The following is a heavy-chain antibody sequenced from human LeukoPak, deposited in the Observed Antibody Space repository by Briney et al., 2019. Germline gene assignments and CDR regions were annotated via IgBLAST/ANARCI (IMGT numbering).Heavy chain of an antibody. J-gene: IGHJ4*02. CDR3: ARLSGYFPYYFDY. CDR1: GFTFSSYA. V-gene: IGHV3-23*01. D-gene: IGHD3-3*01. Sequence: GGSLRLSCAASGFTFSSYAMSWVRQAPGKGLEWVSAISGSGGSTYYADSVKGRFTISRDNSKNTLYLQMNSLRAENTAVYYCARLSGYFPYYFDYWGQGTLVTVSS. CDR2: ISGSGGST.